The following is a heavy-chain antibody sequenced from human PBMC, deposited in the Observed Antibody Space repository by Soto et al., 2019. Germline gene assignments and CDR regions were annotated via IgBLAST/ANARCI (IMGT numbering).Heavy chain of an antibody. Sequence: PGGSLRLSCAASGFTFSSYSMNWVRQAPGKGLEWVSSISSSSSYIYYADSVKGQFTNSRDNAKNTLYLQMKSQRAEETDMYYYAIDSPMAIYCSSTSCPNWFDPWGQGTLVTVSS. CDR2: ISSSSSYI. CDR1: GFTFSSYS. D-gene: IGHD2-2*01. V-gene: IGHV3-21*03. J-gene: IGHJ5*02. CDR3: AIDSPMAIYCSSTSCPNWFDP.